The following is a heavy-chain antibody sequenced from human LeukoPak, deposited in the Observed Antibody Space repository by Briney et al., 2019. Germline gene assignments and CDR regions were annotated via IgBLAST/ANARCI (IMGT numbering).Heavy chain of an antibody. CDR3: ARANFLYCSSTTCLFDY. V-gene: IGHV1-2*02. J-gene: IGHJ4*02. CDR1: GYTFTDYY. CDR2: INPNDGDT. Sequence: ASVKVSCKASGYTFTDYYMHWVRQAPGQGFEWMGWINPNDGDTNYAQKFQGRVTMTRDTSISTAHLEVSRLRSDDTAVYYCARANFLYCSSTTCLFDYWGQGTLVTVSS. D-gene: IGHD2-2*01.